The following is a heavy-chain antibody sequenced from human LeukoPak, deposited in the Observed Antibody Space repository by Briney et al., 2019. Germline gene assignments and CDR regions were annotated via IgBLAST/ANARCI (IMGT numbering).Heavy chain of an antibody. D-gene: IGHD3-16*02. CDR2: IRPSTGDT. CDR1: VYTLSDYY. V-gene: IGHV1-2*06. J-gene: IGHJ5*02. Sequence: ASVRISCKASVYTLSDYYMHWVRQAPGQGLEWVGQIRPSTGDTKYAQKFQGRVTMTRDTSINTAYMELSSLKSDDTAVYYCAREPAYRGFDPWGQGTLVTVSS. CDR3: AREPAYRGFDP.